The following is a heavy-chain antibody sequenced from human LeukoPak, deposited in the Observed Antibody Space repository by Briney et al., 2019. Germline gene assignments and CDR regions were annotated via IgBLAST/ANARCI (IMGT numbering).Heavy chain of an antibody. CDR3: ARVTASAYYDFWSGYYTGIRAFDI. Sequence: ASVKVSCKASGYTFTSYGISWVRQAPGQGREWMGWISAYNGNTNYAQKLQGRVTMTTDTSTSTAYMELRSLRSDDTAVYYCARVTASAYYDFWSGYYTGIRAFDIWGQGTMVTVSS. CDR1: GYTFTSYG. V-gene: IGHV1-18*01. J-gene: IGHJ3*02. CDR2: ISAYNGNT. D-gene: IGHD3-3*01.